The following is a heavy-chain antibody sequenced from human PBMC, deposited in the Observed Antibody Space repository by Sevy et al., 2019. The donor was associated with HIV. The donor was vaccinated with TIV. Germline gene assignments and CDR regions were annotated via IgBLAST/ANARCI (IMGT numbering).Heavy chain of an antibody. J-gene: IGHJ6*02. CDR1: GYSFNMYG. D-gene: IGHD3-3*01. V-gene: IGHV1-18*01. CDR2: ISAYTGDT. Sequence: ASVKVSCKTSGYSFNMYGISWVRQAPGQGLEWMGWISAYTGDTDYRQMFRGRVTMTTDASTNTAYMELRRLTSDDTAVYYCARHRPQGVVIIPGSGYHYGADFWGQGTMATVSS. CDR3: ARHRPQGVVIIPGSGYHYGADF.